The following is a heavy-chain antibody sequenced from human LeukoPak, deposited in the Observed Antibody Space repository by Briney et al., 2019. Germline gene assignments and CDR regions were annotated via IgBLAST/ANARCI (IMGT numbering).Heavy chain of an antibody. Sequence: SETLSLTCTVSGNSISSGDYYWGWIRQPPGKGLEWIGSIYYSGSTYYNPSLKSRVTISVDTSKNQFSLKLSSVTAADTAVYYCARLVEMATIGDYWGQGTLVTVSS. CDR3: ARLVEMATIGDY. CDR2: IYYSGST. V-gene: IGHV4-39*01. J-gene: IGHJ4*02. D-gene: IGHD5-24*01. CDR1: GNSISSGDYY.